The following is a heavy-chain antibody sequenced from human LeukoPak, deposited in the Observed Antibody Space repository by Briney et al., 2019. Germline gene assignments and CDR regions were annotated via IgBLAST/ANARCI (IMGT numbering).Heavy chain of an antibody. CDR2: IYHGGST. Sequence: SETLSLTCTVSGYSISGGYYWGWIRPPPGKGLEWIGTIYHGGSTYYNPSLESRVTISLDTSKNHFSLNLTSVTAADTAMYYCARDTGSYYPLGAFDIWGQGTMVTVSS. D-gene: IGHD1-26*01. J-gene: IGHJ3*02. CDR3: ARDTGSYYPLGAFDI. V-gene: IGHV4-38-2*02. CDR1: GYSISGGYY.